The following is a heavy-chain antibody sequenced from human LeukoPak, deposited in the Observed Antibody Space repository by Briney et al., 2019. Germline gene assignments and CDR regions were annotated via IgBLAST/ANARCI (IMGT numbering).Heavy chain of an antibody. CDR3: ARVGSSSSWYVLSYFDY. CDR1: GFTFSNYW. J-gene: IGHJ4*02. D-gene: IGHD6-13*01. V-gene: IGHV3-74*01. Sequence: GGSLRLSCAASGFTFSNYWMHWVRQAPGKGLVWVSRINIDGSGTNYADSVKGRFTISRDNAKNTLYLQMNSLRAEDTAVYYCARVGSSSSWYVLSYFDYRGQGTLVTVSS. CDR2: INIDGSGT.